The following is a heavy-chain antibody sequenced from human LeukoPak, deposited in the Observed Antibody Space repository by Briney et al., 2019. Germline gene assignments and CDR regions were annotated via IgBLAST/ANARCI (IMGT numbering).Heavy chain of an antibody. CDR1: GGSFSGYY. CDR2: IYYSGNT. Sequence: SSETLSLTCAVYGGSFSGYYWGWVRQPPGRGLEWIGNIYYSGNTFYNPSLESRVTISVDTSKNQFSLKLTSVTAADTAVYYCASRMAVRPKYYFDSWGPGILVTVSS. CDR3: ASRMAVRPKYYFDS. V-gene: IGHV4-34*01. D-gene: IGHD6-6*01. J-gene: IGHJ4*02.